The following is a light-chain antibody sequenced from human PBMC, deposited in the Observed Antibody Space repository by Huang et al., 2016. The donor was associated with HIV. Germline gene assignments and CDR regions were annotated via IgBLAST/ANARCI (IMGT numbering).Light chain of an antibody. CDR1: QSVSSSD. V-gene: IGKV3-20*01. J-gene: IGKJ5*01. CDR2: GAS. CDR3: QQYGTSPIT. Sequence: EIVLTQSPGTLSLSPGERATLSCRASQSVSSSDLAWYQQKPGQAPRLLIYGASSRATGIPDRFSGSGSGTDFTLTISRLEPEDFAVYSCQQYGTSPITFGQGTRLEIK.